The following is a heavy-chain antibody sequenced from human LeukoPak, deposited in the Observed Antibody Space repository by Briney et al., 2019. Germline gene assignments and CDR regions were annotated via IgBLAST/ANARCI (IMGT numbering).Heavy chain of an antibody. CDR3: GRHGWGSDRGVIIPTTSWFDP. CDR1: GGSFSGYY. D-gene: IGHD3-10*01. V-gene: IGHV4-34*01. J-gene: IGHJ5*02. CDR2: INHSRRT. Sequence: SETLSLTCAVYGGSFSGYYWSWIRQPPAKGLEWMVEINHSRRTNYNPSLKSRVTISVDTSKNQFSLKLSSVTAAATAVYYCGRHGWGSDRGVIIPTTSWFDPWGQGTLVTVSS.